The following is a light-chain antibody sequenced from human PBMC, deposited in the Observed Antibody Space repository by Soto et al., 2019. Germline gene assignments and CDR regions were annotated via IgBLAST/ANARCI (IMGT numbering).Light chain of an antibody. CDR1: QSVGSRY. V-gene: IGKV3-20*01. Sequence: VLTQSPATLSMSPGGRATLSCRASQSVGSRYLAWYQQRPGQAPKLLIYATSTRAKGIPDRFSGSGSGTDFTLSISRLEPEDFAVYYCQQYGTSPVTFGQGTRVE. CDR2: ATS. CDR3: QQYGTSPVT. J-gene: IGKJ5*01.